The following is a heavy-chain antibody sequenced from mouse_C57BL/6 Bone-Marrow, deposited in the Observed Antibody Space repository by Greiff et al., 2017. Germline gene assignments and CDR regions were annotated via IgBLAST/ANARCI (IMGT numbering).Heavy chain of an antibody. CDR3: ARDTGVRRGAMDY. V-gene: IGHV5-4*01. J-gene: IGHJ4*01. Sequence: EVKLVASGGGLVKPGGSLKLSCAASGFTFSSYAMSWVRQTPEKRLEWVATISDGGSYTYYPDNVKGRFTISRDNAKNNLYLQMSHLKSEDTAMYYCARDTGVRRGAMDYWGQGTSVTVSS. D-gene: IGHD2-14*01. CDR1: GFTFSSYA. CDR2: ISDGGSYT.